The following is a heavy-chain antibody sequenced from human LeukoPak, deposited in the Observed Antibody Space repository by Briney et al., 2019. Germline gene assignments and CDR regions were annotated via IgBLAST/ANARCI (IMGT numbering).Heavy chain of an antibody. CDR2: INQNGVEK. Sequence: GGSLRLSCAVSGFTFTSYWMNWVRQAPGKGLEWVASINQNGVEKSSVDSVKGRFTISRDNAKNSLYLQMSSLRAEVTAVYYCARDGTAAGLYFDLWGQGTLVTVSS. CDR3: ARDGTAAGLYFDL. J-gene: IGHJ4*01. CDR1: GFTFTSYW. D-gene: IGHD6-13*01. V-gene: IGHV3-7*01.